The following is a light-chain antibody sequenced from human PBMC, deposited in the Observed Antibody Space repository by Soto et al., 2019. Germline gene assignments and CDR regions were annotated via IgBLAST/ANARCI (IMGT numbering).Light chain of an antibody. CDR1: QGISSY. CDR3: QHYYSYPPWT. J-gene: IGKJ1*01. V-gene: IGKV1-8*01. Sequence: AIRMTQSPSSLSASTGDRVTITCRASQGISSYLAWYQQKPGKAPKLLIYAASTLQSGVPSRFSGSGSGTDFTLTICCLQSEDCATSYCQHYYSYPPWTFGQGTKVESK. CDR2: AAS.